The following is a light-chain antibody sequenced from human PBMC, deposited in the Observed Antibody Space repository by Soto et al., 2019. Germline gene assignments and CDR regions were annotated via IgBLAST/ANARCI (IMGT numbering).Light chain of an antibody. V-gene: IGKV1-39*01. Sequence: IQMNQSPSSLSASVGDRVIITCRASQSIRKYLNWYQHKPGKVPTLLIYAASSLQSGVPSRFSGSGSGTEFTLTITSLQPEDFATYYCQQSGDTPPWTFGQGTKVDIK. J-gene: IGKJ1*01. CDR3: QQSGDTPPWT. CDR2: AAS. CDR1: QSIRKY.